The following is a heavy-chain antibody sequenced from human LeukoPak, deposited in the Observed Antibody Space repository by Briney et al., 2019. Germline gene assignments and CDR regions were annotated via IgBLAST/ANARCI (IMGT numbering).Heavy chain of an antibody. CDR1: GYTFTSYY. Sequence: RASVKVSCKASGYTFTSYYMHWVRQAPGQGLEWMGIINPSGGSTSYAQKFQGRVTMTRDTSTSTVYMELSSLRSEDTAVYYCARDVSEHYDILTGYEGWFDPWGQGTLVTVSS. V-gene: IGHV1-46*01. J-gene: IGHJ5*02. CDR2: INPSGGST. CDR3: ARDVSEHYDILTGYEGWFDP. D-gene: IGHD3-9*01.